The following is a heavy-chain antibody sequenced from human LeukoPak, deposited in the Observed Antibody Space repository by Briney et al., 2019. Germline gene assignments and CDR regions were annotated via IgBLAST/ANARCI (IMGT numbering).Heavy chain of an antibody. Sequence: GGSLRLSCAASGFTFSSYSMNWVRQAPGKGLEWVSSISSSSSYIYYADSVKGRFTISRDNAKNSLYLQMNSLRAEDTAVYYCAREGVTIFGVVNPLYWGQGTLVTVSS. CDR2: ISSSSSYI. CDR1: GFTFSSYS. D-gene: IGHD3-3*01. CDR3: AREGVTIFGVVNPLY. J-gene: IGHJ4*02. V-gene: IGHV3-21*01.